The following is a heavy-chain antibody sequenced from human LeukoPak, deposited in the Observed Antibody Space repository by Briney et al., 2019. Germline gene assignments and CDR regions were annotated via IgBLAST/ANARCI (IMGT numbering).Heavy chain of an antibody. D-gene: IGHD5-18*01. Sequence: ASVKVSCKASGYTFTSYGISWVRQAPGQGLEWMGWISAYNGNTNYAQKLQGRVTTTTDTSTSTAYMELRSLRSDDTAVYYCARDSHSNTAMVTESLYYYYYGMDVWGQGTTVTVSS. J-gene: IGHJ6*02. V-gene: IGHV1-18*01. CDR1: GYTFTSYG. CDR3: ARDSHSNTAMVTESLYYYYYGMDV. CDR2: ISAYNGNT.